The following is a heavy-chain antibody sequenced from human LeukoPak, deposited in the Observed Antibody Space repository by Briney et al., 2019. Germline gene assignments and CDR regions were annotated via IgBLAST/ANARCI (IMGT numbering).Heavy chain of an antibody. CDR3: ARVLGSRWSGGFDY. Sequence: GGSLRLSYAASGFTFSSYGMHWVRQAPGKGLEWVAVIWYDGSNKYYADSVKGRFTISRDNSKNTLYLQMNSLRAEDTAVYYCARVLGSRWSGGFDYWGQGTLVTVSS. D-gene: IGHD6-13*01. CDR1: GFTFSSYG. CDR2: IWYDGSNK. J-gene: IGHJ4*02. V-gene: IGHV3-33*01.